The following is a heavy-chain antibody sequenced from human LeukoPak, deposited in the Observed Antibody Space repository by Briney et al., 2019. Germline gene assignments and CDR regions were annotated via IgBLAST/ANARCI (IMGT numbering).Heavy chain of an antibody. CDR1: GYTFTSYA. CDR3: TRGDSSSWFY. Sequence: ASVNVSCKASGYTFTSYAIHWVRQAPGQRLEWMGWTNTANGNTRFSQKFQGRVTITRDTSASTAYMELSSLRSEDTAMYYCTRGDSSSWFYWGQGTLVTVSS. V-gene: IGHV1-3*04. CDR2: TNTANGNT. D-gene: IGHD6-13*01. J-gene: IGHJ4*02.